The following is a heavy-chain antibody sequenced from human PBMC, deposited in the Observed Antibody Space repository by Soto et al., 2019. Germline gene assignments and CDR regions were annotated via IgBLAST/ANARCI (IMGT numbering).Heavy chain of an antibody. CDR1: GFTVSSYA. Sequence: PGLSLRLSCAACGFTVSSYAMHWVRQAPGKGLEWVAVISYDGSNKYYADSVKGRLTISRDNSENTLYLQMNSLRAEDTAVYYCARDDLAAYYDFWSGYYPPLPTYYYGMDVWGQGTTVTVSS. CDR2: ISYDGSNK. D-gene: IGHD3-3*01. J-gene: IGHJ6*02. CDR3: ARDDLAAYYDFWSGYYPPLPTYYYGMDV. V-gene: IGHV3-30-3*01.